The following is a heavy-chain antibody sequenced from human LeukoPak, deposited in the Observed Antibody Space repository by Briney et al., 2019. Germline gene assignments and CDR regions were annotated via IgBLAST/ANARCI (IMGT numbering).Heavy chain of an antibody. V-gene: IGHV4-34*01. CDR3: ARIARYYYDSSVEWFDP. CDR2: FNHSGST. D-gene: IGHD3-22*01. J-gene: IGHJ5*02. CDR1: GGSFSGYY. Sequence: SETLSLTCAVYGGSFSGYYWSWIRQPPGKGLEWIGEFNHSGSTNYNPSLKSRVTISVNTSKNQFSLKLSSVTAADTAVYYCARIARYYYDSSVEWFDPWAREPWSPSPQ.